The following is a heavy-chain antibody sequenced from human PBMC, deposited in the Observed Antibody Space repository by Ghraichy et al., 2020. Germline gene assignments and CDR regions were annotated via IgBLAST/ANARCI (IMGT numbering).Heavy chain of an antibody. J-gene: IGHJ4*02. CDR3: AKDQGSGRPSYFDY. Sequence: GGSLRLSCAASGFTFSSYAMSWVRQAPGKGLEWVSGISGSGGSTYYADSVKGHFTISRDDSKTTMYLQMNSLRAEDTAISYCAKDQGSGRPSYFDYWGQGTLVTVSS. CDR2: ISGSGGST. CDR1: GFTFSSYA. D-gene: IGHD3-10*01. V-gene: IGHV3-23*01.